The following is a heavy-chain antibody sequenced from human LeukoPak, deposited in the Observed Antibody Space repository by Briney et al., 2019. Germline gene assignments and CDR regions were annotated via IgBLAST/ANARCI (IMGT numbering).Heavy chain of an antibody. D-gene: IGHD3-22*01. Sequence: GASVKVSCKASGYTFTGYYMHWVRQAPGQGLEWMGWINPNSGGTNYAQKFQGRVTMTRDTSISTAYMELSRLRSGDTAVYYCARANYYDSSGYTFDYWGQGTLVTVSS. CDR1: GYTFTGYY. J-gene: IGHJ4*02. CDR3: ARANYYDSSGYTFDY. CDR2: INPNSGGT. V-gene: IGHV1-2*02.